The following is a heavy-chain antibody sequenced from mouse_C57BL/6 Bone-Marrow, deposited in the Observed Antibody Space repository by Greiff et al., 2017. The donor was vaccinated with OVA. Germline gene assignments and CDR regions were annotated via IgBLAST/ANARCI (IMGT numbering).Heavy chain of an antibody. CDR3: VRQSKRYFDV. Sequence: EAGGGLVQPKGSLKLSCAASGFSFNTYAMNWVRQAPGKGLEWVARIRSKSNNYATYYADSVKDRFTISRDDSESMLYLQMNNLKTEDTAMYYCVRQSKRYFDVWGTGTTVTVSS. CDR2: IRSKSNNYAT. CDR1: GFSFNTYA. J-gene: IGHJ1*03. D-gene: IGHD2-5*01. V-gene: IGHV10-1*01.